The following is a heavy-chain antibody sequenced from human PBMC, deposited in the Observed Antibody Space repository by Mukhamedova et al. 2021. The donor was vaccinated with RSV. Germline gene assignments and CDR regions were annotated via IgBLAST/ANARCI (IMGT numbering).Heavy chain of an antibody. CDR2: MNPNSGNT. CDR3: ARARWGSNGPAFDY. J-gene: IGHJ4*02. D-gene: IGHD2-8*01. Sequence: EYMGWMNPNSGNTGYAQKFQGRVTVTRSTSINTAYMELSSLRSEDTAVYYCARARWGSNGPAFDYWGQGTLVTVSS. V-gene: IGHV1-8*01.